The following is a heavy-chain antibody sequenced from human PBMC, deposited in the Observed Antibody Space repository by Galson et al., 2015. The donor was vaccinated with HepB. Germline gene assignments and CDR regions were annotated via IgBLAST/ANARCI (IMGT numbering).Heavy chain of an antibody. CDR2: IWYDGSNK. CDR3: ARIACTGGSCRSYYYYAMDV. V-gene: IGHV3-33*01. Sequence: SLRLSCAASGFTFYTYGMNWVRQAPGKGLEWVAVIWYDGSNKYYVDSVKGRFTVSRDNSKNTMYLQMNSLRGVDTAVYYCARIACTGGSCRSYYYYAMDVWGQGTTVTVSS. D-gene: IGHD2-15*01. CDR1: GFTFYTYG. J-gene: IGHJ6*02.